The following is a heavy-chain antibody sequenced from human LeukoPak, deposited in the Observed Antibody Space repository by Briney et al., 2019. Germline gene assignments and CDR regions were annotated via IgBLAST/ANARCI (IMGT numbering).Heavy chain of an antibody. D-gene: IGHD6-13*01. CDR3: ARDQIGDGWVIAAFDY. V-gene: IGHV3-30-3*01. CDR1: GFTFSSYA. Sequence: GGSLRLSCAASGFTFSSYAMHWVRQAPGKGLEWVAVISYDGSNKYYADSVKGRFTISRDNSKNTLYLQMNSLRAEDTAVYYCARDQIGDGWVIAAFDYWGQGTLVTVSS. CDR2: ISYDGSNK. J-gene: IGHJ4*02.